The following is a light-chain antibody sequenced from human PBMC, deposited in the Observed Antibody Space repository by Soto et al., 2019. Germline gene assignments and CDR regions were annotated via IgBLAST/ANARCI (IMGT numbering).Light chain of an antibody. CDR3: MQRLEFPLT. CDR2: TVS. CDR1: QSLLDRDDGKMY. Sequence: MPQPPLSLPVTPGEPASISCRYSQSLLDRDDGKMYLDWYVQKPGQSPQLLIYTVSYRAPGVPDRFSGIGSGTDFTLQISRVEADDVGVYYCMQRLEFPLTFGGGSKADI. V-gene: IGKV2-40*01. J-gene: IGKJ4*01.